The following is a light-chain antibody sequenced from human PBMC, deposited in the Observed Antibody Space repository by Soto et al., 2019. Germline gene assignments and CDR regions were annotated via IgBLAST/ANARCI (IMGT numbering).Light chain of an antibody. J-gene: IGKJ5*01. Sequence: DIQMTQSPSTLSASVGDRVTITCRASQSINSWLAWYQQKPGQAPKLLIYKATSLESGVPSRFSGSGSGTEFTLTISSLQPDEFAAYYCQQYEIYPITFGQGTRLEIK. CDR1: QSINSW. V-gene: IGKV1-5*03. CDR2: KAT. CDR3: QQYEIYPIT.